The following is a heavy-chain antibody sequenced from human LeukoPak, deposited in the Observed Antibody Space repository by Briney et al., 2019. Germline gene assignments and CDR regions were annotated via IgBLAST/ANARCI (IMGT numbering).Heavy chain of an antibody. V-gene: IGHV6-1*01. D-gene: IGHD6-13*01. CDR1: GDSVSSNSAV. CDR3: AVQAAPGGWYFDY. J-gene: IGHJ4*02. Sequence: SQTLSLTCDISGDSVSSNSAVWNWIRQSPSRGLEWLGRTYYRSKWYNDYAVSVKSRITINPDTSKNQFSLQLNSVTPEDTAVYYCAVQAAPGGWYFDYWGQGSLVTVSS. CDR2: TYYRSKWYN.